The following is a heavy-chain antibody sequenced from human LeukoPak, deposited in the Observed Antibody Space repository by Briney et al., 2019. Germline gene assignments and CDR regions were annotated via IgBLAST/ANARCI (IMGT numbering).Heavy chain of an antibody. V-gene: IGHV3-53*01. CDR3: AFGPTWTGLFQH. CDR2: IYSDGST. D-gene: IGHD3-16*01. J-gene: IGHJ1*01. Sequence: GGSLRLSCAASGFAVSTNQMSWVRQAPGKGLEWASSIYSDGSTFHADSVKGRFTISRDNSKNTVYLQMNSLRDEDTAVYYCAFGPTWTGLFQHWGPGTLVTVSS. CDR1: GFAVSTNQ.